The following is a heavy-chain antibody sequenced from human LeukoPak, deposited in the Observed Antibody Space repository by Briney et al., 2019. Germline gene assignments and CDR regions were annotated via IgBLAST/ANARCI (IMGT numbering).Heavy chain of an antibody. CDR2: IYTSGST. J-gene: IGHJ4*02. Sequence: SETLSLTCTVSGGSISSYYWSWIRQPAGKGLEWIGRIYTSGSTNYNLSLKSRVTMSVDTSKNQFSLKLSSVTAADTAVYYCARDPTNYYDSSGYPGYWGQGTLVTVSS. CDR3: ARDPTNYYDSSGYPGY. D-gene: IGHD3-22*01. V-gene: IGHV4-4*07. CDR1: GGSISSYY.